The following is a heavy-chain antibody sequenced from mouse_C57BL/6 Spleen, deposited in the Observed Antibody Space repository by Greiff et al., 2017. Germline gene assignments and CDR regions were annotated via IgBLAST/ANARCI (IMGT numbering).Heavy chain of an antibody. D-gene: IGHD1-1*01. CDR1: GYTFTDYN. V-gene: IGHV1-22*01. CDR3: AKVSYDYGSSFHWYFDV. J-gene: IGHJ1*03. CDR2: INPNNGGT. Sequence: EVQLQQSGPELVKPGASVKMSCKASGYTFTDYNMHWVKQSHGKSLEWIGYINPNNGGTSYNQKFKGKATLTVNKSSSTAYMELRSLTSEDSAVYYCAKVSYDYGSSFHWYFDVWGTGTTVTVSS.